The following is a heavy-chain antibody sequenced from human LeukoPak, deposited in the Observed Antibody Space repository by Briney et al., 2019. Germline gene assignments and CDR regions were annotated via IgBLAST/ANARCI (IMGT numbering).Heavy chain of an antibody. Sequence: NPSETLSLTCTVSGGSISSGTYYWGWIRQSPGKGLEWIGSFYSSGSTYYNPSLKSRVTISADASKNQFSLQLSSVTAADTAIYYCARRPPALGAFDIWGHGTTVTVSS. CDR1: GGSISSGTYY. J-gene: IGHJ3*02. CDR2: FYSSGST. V-gene: IGHV4-39*01. CDR3: ARRPPALGAFDI.